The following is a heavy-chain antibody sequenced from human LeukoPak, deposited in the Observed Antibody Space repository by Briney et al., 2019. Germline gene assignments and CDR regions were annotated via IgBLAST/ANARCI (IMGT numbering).Heavy chain of an antibody. V-gene: IGHV3-7*01. CDR3: ARGGGYNWFDP. J-gene: IGHJ5*02. CDR2: IKQDGSEK. D-gene: IGHD3-10*01. Sequence: GGSLRLSCAASGFTFSSYWMSWVRQAPGKGLEWVANIKQDGSEKYYVDSVEGRFTISRNNAKNSLYLQMNSLRAEDTAVYYCARGGGYNWFDPWGQGTLVTVSS. CDR1: GFTFSSYW.